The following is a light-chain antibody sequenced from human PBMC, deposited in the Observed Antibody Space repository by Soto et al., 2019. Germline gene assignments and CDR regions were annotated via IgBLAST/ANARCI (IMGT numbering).Light chain of an antibody. CDR2: DVS. CDR1: SSDVGGFDH. V-gene: IGLV2-14*03. CDR3: KLFTTTNTYV. J-gene: IGLJ1*01. Sequence: QSALTQPASVSGSPGQSITISCTGASSDVGGFDHVSWYLQHPGKVPRLLIYDVSSRPSGVSDRFSGSKSGNTASLTISGLQSEDEAGYDFKLFTTTNTYVFGTGTKVTVL.